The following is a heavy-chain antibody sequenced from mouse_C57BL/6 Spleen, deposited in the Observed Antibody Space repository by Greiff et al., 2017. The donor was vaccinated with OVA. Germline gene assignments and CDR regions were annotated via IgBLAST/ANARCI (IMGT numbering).Heavy chain of an antibody. Sequence: EVQGVESGGGLVQPKGSLKLSCAASGFSFNTYAMNWVRQAPGKGLEWVARIRSKSNNYATYYADSVKDRFTISRDDSESMLYLQMNNLKTEDTAMYYCVRQRGNRDYYYAMDYWGQGTSVTVSS. J-gene: IGHJ4*01. V-gene: IGHV10-1*01. CDR3: VRQRGNRDYYYAMDY. CDR2: IRSKSNNYAT. CDR1: GFSFNTYA. D-gene: IGHD2-1*01.